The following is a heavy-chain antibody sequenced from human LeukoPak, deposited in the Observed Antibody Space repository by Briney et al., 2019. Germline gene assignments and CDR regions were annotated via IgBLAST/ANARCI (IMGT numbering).Heavy chain of an antibody. CDR1: GFTLSDYW. V-gene: IGHV3-7*01. D-gene: IGHD1-14*01. Sequence: GGSLRLSCLVSGFTLSDYWMSRVRQAPGKGLEWVADIKQDGDEKHYVDSVKGRFTISRDNAKNSLFLQMDSLRVEDTAVYYCARHTTLDPWGQGALVTVSS. J-gene: IGHJ5*02. CDR3: ARHTTLDP. CDR2: IKQDGDEK.